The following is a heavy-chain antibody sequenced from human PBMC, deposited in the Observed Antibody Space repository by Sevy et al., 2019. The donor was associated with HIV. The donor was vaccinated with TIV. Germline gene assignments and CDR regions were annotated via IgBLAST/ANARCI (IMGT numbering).Heavy chain of an antibody. CDR2: IYYSGST. Sequence: SETLSLTCTVSGGSISSYYWSWIRQPPGKGLEWIGYIYYSGSTNYNPSLKSRVTISVDTSKNQFSLKLSSVTAADTAVYYCARVVTVVVPAAMKVADCMDVWGKGTMVTVSS. CDR1: GGSISSYY. CDR3: ARVVTVVVPAAMKVADCMDV. J-gene: IGHJ6*03. V-gene: IGHV4-59*01. D-gene: IGHD2-2*01.